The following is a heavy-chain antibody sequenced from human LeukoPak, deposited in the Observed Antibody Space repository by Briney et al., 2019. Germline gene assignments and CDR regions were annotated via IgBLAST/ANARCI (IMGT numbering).Heavy chain of an antibody. D-gene: IGHD3-22*01. CDR1: GFSVSRNY. V-gene: IGHV3-49*04. CDR3: TRDDDGYYYDSSGYYSFDY. CDR2: IRSKAYGGTT. J-gene: IGHJ4*02. Sequence: GGSLRLSCAVSGFSVSRNYVSWVRQAPGKGLEWVGFIRSKAYGGTTEYAASVKGRFTISRDDSKSIAYLQMNSLKTEDTAVYYCTRDDDGYYYDSSGYYSFDYWGQGTLVTVSS.